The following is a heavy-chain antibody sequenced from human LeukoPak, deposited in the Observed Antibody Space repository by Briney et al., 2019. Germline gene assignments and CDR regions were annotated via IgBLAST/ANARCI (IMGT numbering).Heavy chain of an antibody. CDR2: IIPIFGTA. D-gene: IGHD2-15*01. Sequence: GASVKVSCKASGGTFSSYAISWVRQAPGQGLEWMGGIIPIFGTAHYAQKFQGRVTITADESTSTAYMELSSLRSEDTAVYYCAVLLSGGSSGHFDYWGQGTLVTVSS. CDR1: GGTFSSYA. V-gene: IGHV1-69*13. CDR3: AVLLSGGSSGHFDY. J-gene: IGHJ4*02.